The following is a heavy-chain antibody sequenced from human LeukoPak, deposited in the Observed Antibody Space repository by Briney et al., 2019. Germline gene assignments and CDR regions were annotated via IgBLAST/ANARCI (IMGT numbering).Heavy chain of an antibody. CDR3: AKLAASETGEGS. CDR1: GYTFTSNH. V-gene: IGHV1-46*01. Sequence: ASVKVSCKASGYTFTSNHIHCVRQAPGQGLELMGVINPSGDSTSYAQKFQGRVTMTRDTSTSTVYMELSSLRSEDTAIYYCAKLAASETGEGSWGQGTLVTVSS. D-gene: IGHD6-13*01. J-gene: IGHJ5*02. CDR2: INPSGDST.